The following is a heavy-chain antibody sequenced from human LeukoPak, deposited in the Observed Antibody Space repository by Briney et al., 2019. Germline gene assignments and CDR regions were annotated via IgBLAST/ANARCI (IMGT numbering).Heavy chain of an antibody. Sequence: GGSLRLSCAVSGFTFSSYWMSWVRQAPGKGLEWVTFIWYDGSNKYYADSVKGRFTISRDNSKNTLYLQMNSLRAEDTAVYYCAKDRDNYYDSSGYSLGPNAFDIWGQGTMVTVSS. CDR1: GFTFSSYW. D-gene: IGHD3-22*01. CDR2: IWYDGSNK. V-gene: IGHV3-30*02. CDR3: AKDRDNYYDSSGYSLGPNAFDI. J-gene: IGHJ3*02.